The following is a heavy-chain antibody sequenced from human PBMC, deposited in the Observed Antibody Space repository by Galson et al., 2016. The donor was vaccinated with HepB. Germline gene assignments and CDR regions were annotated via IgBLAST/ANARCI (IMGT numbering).Heavy chain of an antibody. CDR3: ASDMNNFDFLGGPFDY. CDR1: GFTYG. CDR2: ISNDESRK. J-gene: IGHJ4*02. V-gene: IGHV3-30*04. Sequence: SLRLSCAVSGFTYGIHWVRQAPGKGLEWVAAISNDESRKDYADSVKGRFIISRDTSKNTLYLQMNSLRSEDTAVYYCASDMNNFDFLGGPFDYWGQGTLGTVSS. D-gene: IGHD3-3*01.